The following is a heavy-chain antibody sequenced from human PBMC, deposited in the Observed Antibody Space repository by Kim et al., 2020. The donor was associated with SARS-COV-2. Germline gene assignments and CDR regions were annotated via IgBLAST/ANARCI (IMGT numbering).Heavy chain of an antibody. CDR3: AREQDRAFYFDY. CDR1: GFTFSSYE. CDR2: ISSSGSTI. D-gene: IGHD3-16*01. J-gene: IGHJ4*02. V-gene: IGHV3-48*03. Sequence: GGSLRLSCTASGFTFSSYEMNWVRQAPGKGLEWVSYISSSGSTIYYAVSVKGRFTISRDNAKNSVYLQMNSLRAEDTAVYYCAREQDRAFYFDYWGQGSLVTVSS.